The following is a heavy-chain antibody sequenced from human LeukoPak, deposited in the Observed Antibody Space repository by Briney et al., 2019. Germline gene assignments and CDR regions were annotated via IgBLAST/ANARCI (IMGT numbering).Heavy chain of an antibody. CDR3: ALVYASSWFDP. V-gene: IGHV4-39*01. CDR1: GGSVSSGSYY. CDR2: IYYSGST. D-gene: IGHD2-8*01. Sequence: SETLSLTCTVSGGSVSSGSYYWSWIRQPPGKGLEWIGSIYYSGSTYYNPSLKSRVTISVDTSKNQFSLKLSSVTAADTAVYYCALVYASSWFDPWGQGILVIVSS. J-gene: IGHJ5*02.